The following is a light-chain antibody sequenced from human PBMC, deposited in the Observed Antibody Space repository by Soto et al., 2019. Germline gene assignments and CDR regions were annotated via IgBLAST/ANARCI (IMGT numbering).Light chain of an antibody. V-gene: IGLV2-14*03. J-gene: IGLJ7*01. CDR1: SSDVGGYNY. CDR3: SSYTSSNIPV. CDR2: DDT. Sequence: QSALTQPASVSGSPGQSITISCTGTSSDVGGYNYVSWYQHHPGKAPKLMIYDDTNRPSGVSNRFSGSKSGNTASLTISGLQAEDEADYYCSSYTSSNIPVFGGGTQLTVL.